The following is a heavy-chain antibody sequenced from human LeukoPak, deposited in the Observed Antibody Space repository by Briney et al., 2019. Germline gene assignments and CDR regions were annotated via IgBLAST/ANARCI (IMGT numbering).Heavy chain of an antibody. CDR3: AKDINYAYYYYYMDV. Sequence: PGGSLRLSCAASGFTFDDYAMHWVRQAPGKGLEWVSGISWNSGSIGYADSVKGRFTISRDNAKNSLYLQMNSLRAEDTALYYCAKDINYAYYYYYMDVWGKGTTVTVSS. CDR1: GFTFDDYA. D-gene: IGHD2-2*01. CDR2: ISWNSGSI. J-gene: IGHJ6*03. V-gene: IGHV3-9*01.